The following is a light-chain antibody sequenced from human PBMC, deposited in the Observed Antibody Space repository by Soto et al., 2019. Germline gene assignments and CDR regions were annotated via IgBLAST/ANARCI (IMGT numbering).Light chain of an antibody. CDR2: GAS. J-gene: IGKJ3*01. V-gene: IGKV3-20*01. CDR1: QSVSNTY. CDR3: QQYGRSPGLFT. Sequence: EIVLTQSPGTLSLSPGERATLSCRASQSVSNTYLAWYQQKPGQAPRLLIYGASSRATGIPDRFSGSGSGTDFTLTSSRLEPEDFAVYYCQQYGRSPGLFTFGPGTKVDIK.